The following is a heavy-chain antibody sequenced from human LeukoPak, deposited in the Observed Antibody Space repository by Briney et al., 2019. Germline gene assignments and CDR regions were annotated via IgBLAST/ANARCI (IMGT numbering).Heavy chain of an antibody. V-gene: IGHV3-7*01. CDR2: IKQDGSEK. Sequence: GGSLRLSCAASGFTFSSYWMSWVRQAPGKGLEWVANIKQDGSEKYYVDSVKGRFTISRDNAKNSLYLQMNSLRAEDTAVYYCAGGWEPRKVALDVWGKGVTVS. CDR1: GFTFSSYW. D-gene: IGHD1-26*01. J-gene: IGHJ6*03. CDR3: AGGWEPRKVALDV.